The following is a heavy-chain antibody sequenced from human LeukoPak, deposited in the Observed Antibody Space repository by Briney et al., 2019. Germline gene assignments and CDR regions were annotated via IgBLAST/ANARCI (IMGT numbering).Heavy chain of an antibody. Sequence: GESLKISCKGSGYSFTSYWIGWVRPMPGKGLEWMGIIYPGDSDTRYSPSFQGQVTISADKSISTAYLQWSSLKASDTAMYYCARAPGVTAYYYYGMDVWGQGTTVTVSS. D-gene: IGHD4-23*01. CDR1: GYSFTSYW. V-gene: IGHV5-51*01. J-gene: IGHJ6*02. CDR3: ARAPGVTAYYYYGMDV. CDR2: IYPGDSDT.